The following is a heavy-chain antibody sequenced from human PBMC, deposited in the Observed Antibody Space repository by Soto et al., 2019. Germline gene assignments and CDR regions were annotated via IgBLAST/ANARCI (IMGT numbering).Heavy chain of an antibody. CDR2: MYNTGST. Sequence: SGTLSLACPHPRFSISGRFWSWIAEPPGKGLEWIGYMYNTGSTVYNPSFKSRVTISVDTSKNQFSLKLNSVTAADTAVYYCARDLWGYCGTDCYPLDVWGQGTTVS. D-gene: IGHD2-21*02. V-gene: IGHV4-59*11. CDR3: ARDLWGYCGTDCYPLDV. CDR1: RFSISGRF. J-gene: IGHJ6*02.